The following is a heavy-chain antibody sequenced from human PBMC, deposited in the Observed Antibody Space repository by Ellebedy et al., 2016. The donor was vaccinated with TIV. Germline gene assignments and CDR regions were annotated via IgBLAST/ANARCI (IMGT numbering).Heavy chain of an antibody. V-gene: IGHV3-23*01. D-gene: IGHD2-2*01. J-gene: IGHJ4*02. CDR2: ISNTGSRT. CDR3: AKPARRSSSEYY. CDR1: GFTFSSYA. Sequence: PGGSLRLSCAASGFTFSSYAMSWVRQAPGKGLEWVSTISNTGSRTYYADSVKGRFTISRDNSKRTVDLQVDSLRTKDTAVYYCAKPARRSSSEYYWGQGTLVTVSS.